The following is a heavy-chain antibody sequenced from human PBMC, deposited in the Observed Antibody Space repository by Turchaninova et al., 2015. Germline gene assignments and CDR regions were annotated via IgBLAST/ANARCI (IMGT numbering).Heavy chain of an antibody. D-gene: IGHD1-26*01. Sequence: QVTXXXSGPVLVTXXXTLXXTCTVSGFSRSNARSGVSWIRQPPGTALDWLAHIFSNDEKSYSTSLNSRLTISKDTSKSQVVLTMTNMDPVDTATYYCARFRGSYQYYFDYWGQGTLVTVSS. CDR3: ARFRGSYQYYFDY. V-gene: IGHV2-26*01. CDR1: GFSRSNARSG. CDR2: IFSNDEK. J-gene: IGHJ4*02.